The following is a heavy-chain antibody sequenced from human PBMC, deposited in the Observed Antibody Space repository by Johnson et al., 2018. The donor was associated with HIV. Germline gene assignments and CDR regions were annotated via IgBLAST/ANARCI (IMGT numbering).Heavy chain of an antibody. V-gene: IGHV3-64*01. Sequence: VQLVESGGGLVQPGGSLRLSCAASGFTFSSYAMHWVRQAPGKVLEYVSVISSNGGRTYYANSAKGRFTISRDNSKNTLYLQMGSLRAEDMAVYYCARRDNDAFDIWGQGTMVTVSS. CDR2: ISSNGGRT. CDR3: ARRDNDAFDI. CDR1: GFTFSSYA. J-gene: IGHJ3*02.